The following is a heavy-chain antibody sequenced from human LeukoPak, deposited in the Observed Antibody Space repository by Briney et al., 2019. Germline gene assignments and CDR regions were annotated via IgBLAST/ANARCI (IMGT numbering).Heavy chain of an antibody. V-gene: IGHV3-30*03. CDR3: ARALRGYSYLLDY. J-gene: IGHJ4*02. CDR2: ISYDGSNK. Sequence: GGSLRLSCAASGFTFSSYGMHWVRQAPGKGLEWVAVISYDGSNKYYADSVKGRFTISRDNSKNTLYLQMNSLRAEDTAVYYCARALRGYSYLLDYWGQGTLVTVSS. CDR1: GFTFSSYG. D-gene: IGHD5-18*01.